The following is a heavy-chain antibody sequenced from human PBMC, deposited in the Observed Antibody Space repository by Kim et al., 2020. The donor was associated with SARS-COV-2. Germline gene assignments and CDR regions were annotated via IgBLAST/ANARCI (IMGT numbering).Heavy chain of an antibody. CDR3: AKDLDIVVVVAATRYYYYGMDF. CDR2: ISYDGSNK. Sequence: GGSLRLSCAASGFTFSSYGMHWVRQAPGKGLEWVAVISYDGSNKYYADSVKGRFTISRDNSKNTLYLQMNSLRAEDTAVYYCAKDLDIVVVVAATRYYYYGMDFWGQGTTVTVSS. J-gene: IGHJ6*02. V-gene: IGHV3-30*18. D-gene: IGHD2-15*01. CDR1: GFTFSSYG.